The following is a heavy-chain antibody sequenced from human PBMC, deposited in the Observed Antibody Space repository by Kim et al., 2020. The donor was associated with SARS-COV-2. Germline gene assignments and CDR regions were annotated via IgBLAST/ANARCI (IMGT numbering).Heavy chain of an antibody. J-gene: IGHJ4*02. Sequence: KGRLTISRDNTKNTMYQQMNSLRAEDTDVYYCAKGAYCSSTSCPYPVWDYWGQGTLVTVSS. V-gene: IGHV3-23*01. D-gene: IGHD2-2*01. CDR3: AKGAYCSSTSCPYPVWDY.